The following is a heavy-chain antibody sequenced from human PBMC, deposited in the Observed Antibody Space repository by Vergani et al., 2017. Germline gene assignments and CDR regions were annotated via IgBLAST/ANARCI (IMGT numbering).Heavy chain of an antibody. CDR2: INPSGGST. D-gene: IGHD6-13*01. J-gene: IGHJ4*02. Sequence: QVQLVQSGAEVKKPGASVKVSCKASGYTFTSYYMHWVRQAPGQGLEWMGIINPSGGSTSYAQKFQGRVTMTRDTSTSTVYMELSSLRSEDTAVYYCARDPGIAAAGQTGGGWGQGTLVTVSS. CDR1: GYTFTSYY. CDR3: ARDPGIAAAGQTGGG. V-gene: IGHV1-46*01.